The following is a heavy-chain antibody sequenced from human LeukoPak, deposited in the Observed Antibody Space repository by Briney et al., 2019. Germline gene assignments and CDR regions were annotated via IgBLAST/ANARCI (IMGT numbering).Heavy chain of an antibody. CDR1: GFSLSTTGVC. CDR3: ARDRGPFDH. V-gene: IGHV2-70*11. CDR2: IDWDDDR. J-gene: IGHJ4*02. D-gene: IGHD3-10*01. Sequence: SGPTLVNPTQTLTLTCTFSGFSLSTTGVCVSWIRQPPGKALEWLARIDWDDDRYYSTSLKTRLTISKDTSKNEVVLTMTNVDPVDTATYYCARDRGPFDHWGQGTLVTVSS.